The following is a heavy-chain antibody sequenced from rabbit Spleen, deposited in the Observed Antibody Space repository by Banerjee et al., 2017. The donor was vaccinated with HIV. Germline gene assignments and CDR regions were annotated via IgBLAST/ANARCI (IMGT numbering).Heavy chain of an antibody. J-gene: IGHJ4*01. V-gene: IGHV1S47*01. D-gene: IGHD6-1*01. CDR2: IYPDYGST. CDR3: ARAGFTAFGYGDL. CDR1: GFSFSSSY. Sequence: QEQLVESGGGLVQPEGSLTLTCTASGFSFSSSYIMCWVRQAPGKGLEWIGYIYPDYGSTDYASWVNGRFTISLDNAQNTVFLQMTSLTAADTATYFCARAGFTAFGYGDLWGPGTLVTVS.